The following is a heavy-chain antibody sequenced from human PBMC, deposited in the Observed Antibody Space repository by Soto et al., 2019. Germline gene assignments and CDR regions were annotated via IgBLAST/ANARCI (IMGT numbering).Heavy chain of an antibody. D-gene: IGHD3-16*01. CDR1: GFTFSDSW. V-gene: IGHV3-7*01. J-gene: IGHJ6*02. CDR2: IKQDGSEK. CDR3: ASLGRHG. Sequence: PGGSLILSCAASGFTFSDSWMDWVRQAPGKGPEWVANIKQDGSEKNYVDSVKVRFTISRDNAKNSLYLQMNSLRAEDTAVYYCASLGRHGWGQGTTVTVSS.